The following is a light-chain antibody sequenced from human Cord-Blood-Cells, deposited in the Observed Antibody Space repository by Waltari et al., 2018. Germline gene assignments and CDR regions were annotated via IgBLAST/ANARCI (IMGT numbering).Light chain of an antibody. CDR2: EGS. V-gene: IGLV2-23*01. Sequence: HSALTQPASVSGPLGQSIPISCPGTTRDFGGYNLVSWYQQHPGKAPKLMIYEGSKRPSGVSNRFSGSKSGNTASLTISGLQAEDEADYYCCSYAGSSTWVFGGGTKLTVL. CDR1: TRDFGGYNL. CDR3: CSYAGSSTWV. J-gene: IGLJ3*02.